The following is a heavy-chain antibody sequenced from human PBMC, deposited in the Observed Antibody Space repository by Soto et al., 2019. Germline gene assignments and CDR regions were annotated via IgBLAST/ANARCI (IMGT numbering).Heavy chain of an antibody. CDR2: IYYSGST. CDR1: GGSISSSSYY. V-gene: IGHV4-39*01. D-gene: IGHD3-22*01. CDR3: ARQIDYYDSSGYDY. Sequence: PXETLSLTCTVSGGSISSSSYYWGWIRQPPGKGLEWIGSIYYSGSTYYNPSLKSRVTISVDTSKKQFSLKLNSVTAADTAVYYCARQIDYYDSSGYDYWGQGTLVTVSS. J-gene: IGHJ4*02.